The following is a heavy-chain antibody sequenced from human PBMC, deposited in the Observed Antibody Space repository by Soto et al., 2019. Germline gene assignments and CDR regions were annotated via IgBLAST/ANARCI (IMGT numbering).Heavy chain of an antibody. D-gene: IGHD6-6*01. J-gene: IGHJ4*02. CDR1: GFTFSSYA. V-gene: IGHV3-23*01. Sequence: EVQLLESGGGLVQPGGSLRLSCAASGFTFSSYAMSWVRQAPGKGLEWVSAISGSGGSTYYADSVKGRFTISRDNSKNTLYLQMNSVRAEDTAVYYCAKPLGKRPTAYYFDYWGQGTLVTVSS. CDR2: ISGSGGST. CDR3: AKPLGKRPTAYYFDY.